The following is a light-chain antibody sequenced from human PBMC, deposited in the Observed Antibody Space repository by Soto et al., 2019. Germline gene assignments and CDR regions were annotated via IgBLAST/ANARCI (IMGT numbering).Light chain of an antibody. J-gene: IGLJ1*01. Sequence: QSALTQPASVSGSPGQSITISCTGTSSDVGGYNHVSWYQQHPGKAPKLMIYDVSNRPSGVSNRFFGSKSDNTASLTISGLQAEDEADYYCTSYAGSSTYVFGTGTKV. CDR2: DVS. CDR3: TSYAGSSTYV. CDR1: SSDVGGYNH. V-gene: IGLV2-14*03.